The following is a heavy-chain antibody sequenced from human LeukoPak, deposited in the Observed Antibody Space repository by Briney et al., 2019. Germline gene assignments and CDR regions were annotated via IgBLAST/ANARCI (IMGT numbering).Heavy chain of an antibody. Sequence: SETLSLTCTVSGGSISSGGYYWSWIRQPPGKGLEWIGYIYHSGSTYYDPSLKSRVTISVDRSKNQFSLKLSSVTAADTAVYYCARGPPHIVVEYYFDYWGQGTLVTVSS. J-gene: IGHJ4*02. V-gene: IGHV4-30-2*01. CDR2: IYHSGST. CDR1: GGSISSGGYY. D-gene: IGHD2-21*01. CDR3: ARGPPHIVVEYYFDY.